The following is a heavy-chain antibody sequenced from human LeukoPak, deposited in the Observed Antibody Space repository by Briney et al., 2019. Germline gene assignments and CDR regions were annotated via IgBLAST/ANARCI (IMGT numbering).Heavy chain of an antibody. Sequence: ASVKVSCKASGYTFTSYYMHWVRQAPGQGLEWMGIINPSGGSTSYAQKFQGRVTMTRDMSTSTVYMELSSLRSEDTAVYYCAREPSIGSSGYYLVQFDYWGQGTLVTVSS. CDR2: INPSGGST. CDR3: AREPSIGSSGYYLVQFDY. CDR1: GYTFTSYY. V-gene: IGHV1-46*01. D-gene: IGHD3-22*01. J-gene: IGHJ4*02.